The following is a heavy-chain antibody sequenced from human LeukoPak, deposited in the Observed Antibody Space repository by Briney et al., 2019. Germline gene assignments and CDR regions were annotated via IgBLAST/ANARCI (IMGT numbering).Heavy chain of an antibody. CDR1: GFTIFTYA. V-gene: IGHV3-23*01. Sequence: GGSLRLSCATSGFTIFTYAMSWVRQSPGKGLEWVSSISGNDDKTYYADSVKGRFTISRDTCKNTLNLQMNSLRGEDTAIYYCARDWGYWGQGTLVAVSS. J-gene: IGHJ4*02. CDR3: ARDWGY. CDR2: ISGNDDKT. D-gene: IGHD3-16*01.